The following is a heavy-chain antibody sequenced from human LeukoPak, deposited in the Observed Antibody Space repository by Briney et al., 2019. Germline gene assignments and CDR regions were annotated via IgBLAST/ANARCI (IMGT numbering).Heavy chain of an antibody. J-gene: IGHJ4*02. V-gene: IGHV1-3*03. CDR3: ARVVVRDANNYKDY. CDR1: GYTFTSYA. Sequence: WASVKVSCKASGYTFTSYAMHWVRQAPGQRLEWMGWINAGNGNTKYSQEFQGRVTISRDTSASTVYMELSSLRSEDTAVYYCARVVVRDANNYKDYWGQGTLVTVSS. CDR2: INAGNGNT. D-gene: IGHD5-24*01.